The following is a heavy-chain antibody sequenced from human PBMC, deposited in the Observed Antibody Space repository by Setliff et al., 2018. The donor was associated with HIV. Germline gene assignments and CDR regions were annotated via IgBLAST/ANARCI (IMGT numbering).Heavy chain of an antibody. V-gene: IGHV4-38-2*02. CDR2: IYHSGNT. Sequence: SETLSLTCTVSGHSITSDYQWGWIRQPPGKGLEWIGSIYHSGNTNYSPSLKSRVTISEDTSKKQVSLKLRSVTAADTAVYYCARGIDNFWTGYIAWGQGTLVTVSS. CDR1: GHSITSDYQ. D-gene: IGHD3-3*01. CDR3: ARGIDNFWTGYIA. J-gene: IGHJ4*02.